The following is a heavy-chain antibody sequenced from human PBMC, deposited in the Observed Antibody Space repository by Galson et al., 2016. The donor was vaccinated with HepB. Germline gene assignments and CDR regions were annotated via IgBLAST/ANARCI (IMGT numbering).Heavy chain of an antibody. V-gene: IGHV4-31*03. CDR2: MSYSGNT. D-gene: IGHD4-17*01. CDR1: GGSISSGVYY. Sequence: TLSLTCSVSGGSISSGVYYWTWIRQLPGKGLEWIGYMSYSGNTYSNPSLKSRITTSVDTSKNQFSLKLNSLTAADTAVYFCARGAVTTKYPSYWYFDLWGRGTLVTVSS. CDR3: ARGAVTTKYPSYWYFDL. J-gene: IGHJ2*01.